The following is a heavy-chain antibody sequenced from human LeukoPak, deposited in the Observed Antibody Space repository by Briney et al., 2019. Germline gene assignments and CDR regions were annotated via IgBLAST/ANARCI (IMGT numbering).Heavy chain of an antibody. J-gene: IGHJ4*02. CDR3: ARARPDYHDSSGYLRGYFDY. CDR2: IYFSGSI. D-gene: IGHD3-22*01. V-gene: IGHV4-39*01. CDR1: GGSIRITNYY. Sequence: PSETLSLTCSVSGGSIRITNYYWAWIRQPPGQGLEWIGNIYFSGSIYYNTSLKSRVTISIDTSKNQLSLKLNSVTAADTAVYYCARARPDYHDSSGYLRGYFDYWGQGTLVTVSS.